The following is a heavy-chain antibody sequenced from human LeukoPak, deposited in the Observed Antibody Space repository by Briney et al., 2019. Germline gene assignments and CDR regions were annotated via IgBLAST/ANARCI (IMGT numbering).Heavy chain of an antibody. CDR2: IHSDGITT. J-gene: IGHJ3*02. V-gene: IGHV3-74*01. CDR3: ARGGRGGSFDI. CDR1: GFTISSYW. D-gene: IGHD3-16*01. Sequence: QPGGSLRLSCAASGFTISSYWMHWVRQAPGKGLVWVSRIHSDGITTTYADSVKGRFTISRDNAKNTLYLQMNSLRGEDTAVYYCARGGRGGSFDIWGQGTMVTVSS.